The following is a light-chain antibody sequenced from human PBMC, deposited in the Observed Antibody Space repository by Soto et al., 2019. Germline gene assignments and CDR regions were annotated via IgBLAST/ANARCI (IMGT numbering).Light chain of an antibody. J-gene: IGLJ3*02. V-gene: IGLV2-11*01. CDR3: FSYAGYYTLL. CDR2: DVT. Sequence: QSALTQPRSVSGSPGQSVTISCTGASSDVGTYNYVSWYQQHPGKAPKLMIYDVTKRPSGVPDRVSGSKSGNTASLTISGLQAEDEADYYCFSYAGYYTLLFGGGTQLTVL. CDR1: SSDVGTYNY.